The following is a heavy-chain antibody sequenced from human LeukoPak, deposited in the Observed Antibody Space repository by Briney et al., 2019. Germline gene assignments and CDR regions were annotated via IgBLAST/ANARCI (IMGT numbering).Heavy chain of an antibody. V-gene: IGHV4-39*01. CDR2: IYYSGAT. D-gene: IGHD6-6*01. CDR3: ARLVEYGSSSFDS. CDR1: GDSIISSNYY. Sequence: SETLSLTCTVSGDSIISSNYYWGWLRQPPGKGLEWIGHIYYSGATYYNASLKSRVTISVDTSKNQFSLKLNLVTAADTAVYYCARLVEYGSSSFDSWGQGTLVTVSS. J-gene: IGHJ4*02.